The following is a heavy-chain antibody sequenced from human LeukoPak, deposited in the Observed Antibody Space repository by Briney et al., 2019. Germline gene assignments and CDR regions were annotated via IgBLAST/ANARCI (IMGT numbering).Heavy chain of an antibody. J-gene: IGHJ5*02. CDR3: GSYYSNYYWFDP. CDR1: GGSISSGDYY. D-gene: IGHD4-11*01. Sequence: PSGTLSLTCTVSGGSISSGDYYWSWIRQPPGKGLEWIGYIYYSGSTYYNPSLKSRVTISVGTSKNQFSLKLSSVTAADTAVYYCGSYYSNYYWFDPWGQGTLVTVSS. V-gene: IGHV4-30-4*01. CDR2: IYYSGST.